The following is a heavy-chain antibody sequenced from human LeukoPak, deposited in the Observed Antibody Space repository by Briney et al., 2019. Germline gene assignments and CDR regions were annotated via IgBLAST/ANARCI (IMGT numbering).Heavy chain of an antibody. D-gene: IGHD3-22*01. CDR2: ISYDGSNK. J-gene: IGHJ3*02. CDR3: ARGVARITMIVVVNDAFDI. CDR1: GFTFSSYA. Sequence: GGSLRLSCAASGFTFSSYAMHWVRQAPGKGLEWVAVISYDGSNKYYADSVKGRITISRDNSKNTLYLQMNSLRAEDTAVYYCARGVARITMIVVVNDAFDIWGQGTMVTVSS. V-gene: IGHV3-30*04.